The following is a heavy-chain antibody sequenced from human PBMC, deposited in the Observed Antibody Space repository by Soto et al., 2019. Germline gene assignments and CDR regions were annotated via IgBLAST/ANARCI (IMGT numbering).Heavy chain of an antibody. J-gene: IGHJ4*02. D-gene: IGHD2-2*01. CDR1: GFTFSNLG. CDR2: LTGNGGTT. V-gene: IGHV3-23*01. Sequence: GGSLRLSCEACGFTFSNLGVIWVRQDPGKGLEWVSRLTGNGGTTYYADSVKGRFTISRDNSKNTLSLQMNSLRVDDTAVYYCAQRGQYRKPYQFDFWGQGTLVTVSS. CDR3: AQRGQYRKPYQFDF.